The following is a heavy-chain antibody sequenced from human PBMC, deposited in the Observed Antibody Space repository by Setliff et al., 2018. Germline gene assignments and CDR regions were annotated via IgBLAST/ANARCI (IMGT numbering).Heavy chain of an antibody. V-gene: IGHV1-3*01. D-gene: IGHD3-3*01. J-gene: IGHJ4*02. CDR3: ARGRDFWSGYLGY. CDR2: INGGNGNT. Sequence: GASVKVSCKASGYSFSTYAMHWVRQAPGQRLEWMGWINGGNGNTKYSQKFQGRITITRDTSASTAYMEMSSLRSEDTAVYYCARGRDFWSGYLGYWGQGTLVTVS. CDR1: GYSFSTYA.